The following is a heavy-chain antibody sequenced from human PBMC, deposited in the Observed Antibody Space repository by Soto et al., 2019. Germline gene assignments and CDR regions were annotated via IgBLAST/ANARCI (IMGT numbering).Heavy chain of an antibody. D-gene: IGHD3-3*01. V-gene: IGHV3-23*01. CDR1: GFTFSSYA. J-gene: IGHJ5*02. CDR3: AKDRGATYYDFWSGPDGFQNWFDP. Sequence: PGGSLRLSCAASGFTFSSYAMSWVRQAPGKGLEWVSAISGSGGSTYYADSVKGRFTISRDNSKNTLYLQMNSLRAEDTAVYYCAKDRGATYYDFWSGPDGFQNWFDPWGQGTLVTVSS. CDR2: ISGSGGST.